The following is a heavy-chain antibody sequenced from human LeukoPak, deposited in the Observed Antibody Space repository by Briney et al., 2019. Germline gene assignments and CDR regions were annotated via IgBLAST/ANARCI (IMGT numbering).Heavy chain of an antibody. D-gene: IGHD3-10*01. J-gene: IGHJ4*02. V-gene: IGHV3-30*18. CDR1: GFTFSVYG. CDR3: AKAEGVSGSLYHGDY. Sequence: GRSLRLSCAASGFTFSVYGMPWVRQAPGKGLEWVAVISHDGNNKYYEDSVKGRFSISRDNSKNTVYLQMNSLRAEDTAIYYCAKAEGVSGSLYHGDYWGQGTLVTVSS. CDR2: ISHDGNNK.